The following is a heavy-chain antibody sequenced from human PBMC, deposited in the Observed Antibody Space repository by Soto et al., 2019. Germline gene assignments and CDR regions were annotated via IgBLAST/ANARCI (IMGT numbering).Heavy chain of an antibody. V-gene: IGHV3-43D*04. D-gene: IGHD2-2*02. CDR2: ISWNGSRP. CDR3: AHDVCSGATTACYTSLDS. J-gene: IGHJ4*02. CDR1: GFTFNDYA. Sequence: PVGSLTLSCAASGFTFNDYAMHWGRQAPGKGLEWVSLISWNGSRPYYSDSMSGRFIISRDTNTESLPLLMTNLGTEDGALYYCAHDVCSGATTACYTSLDSWGQGTQGTV.